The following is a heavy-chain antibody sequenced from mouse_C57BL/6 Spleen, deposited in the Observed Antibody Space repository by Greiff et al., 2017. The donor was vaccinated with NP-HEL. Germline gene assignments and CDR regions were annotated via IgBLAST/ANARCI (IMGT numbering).Heavy chain of an antibody. D-gene: IGHD1-1*01. Sequence: QVQLQQSGAELVKPGASVKLSCKASGYTFTEYTIHWVKQRSGQGLEWIGWFYPGSGSIKYNEKFKDKATLTADKSSSTVYMELSRLTSEDSAVYFCARHEDPNYYGSSSAWFAYWGQGTLVTVSA. J-gene: IGHJ3*01. V-gene: IGHV1-62-2*01. CDR1: GYTFTEYT. CDR3: ARHEDPNYYGSSSAWFAY. CDR2: FYPGSGSI.